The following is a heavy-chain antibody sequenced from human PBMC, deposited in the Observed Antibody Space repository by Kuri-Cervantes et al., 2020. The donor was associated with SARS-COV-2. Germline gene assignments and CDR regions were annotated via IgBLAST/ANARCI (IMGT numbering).Heavy chain of an antibody. Sequence: SCKASVGTFSSYAISWVRQAPGQGLEWMGGIIPIFGTANYAQKFQGRVTITADKSTSTAYMELSSLRSDDTAVYYCASESDYYGAGTQSNNWFDPWGQGTLVTVSS. J-gene: IGHJ5*02. D-gene: IGHD3-10*01. CDR2: IIPIFGTA. CDR1: VGTFSSYA. CDR3: ASESDYYGAGTQSNNWFDP. V-gene: IGHV1-69*06.